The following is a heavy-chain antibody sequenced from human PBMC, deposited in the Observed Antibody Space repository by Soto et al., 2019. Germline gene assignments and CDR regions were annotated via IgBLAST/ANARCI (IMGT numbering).Heavy chain of an antibody. Sequence: GTSVKVSCKASGYTFTSYAMHWVRQAPGQRLEWMGWINAGNGNTKYSQKFQGRVTITRDTSASTAYMELSSLRSEDTAVYYCARSPMRCSGGSCLRDYFQHWGQGTLVTVSS. CDR3: ARSPMRCSGGSCLRDYFQH. J-gene: IGHJ1*01. V-gene: IGHV1-3*01. CDR2: INAGNGNT. D-gene: IGHD2-15*01. CDR1: GYTFTSYA.